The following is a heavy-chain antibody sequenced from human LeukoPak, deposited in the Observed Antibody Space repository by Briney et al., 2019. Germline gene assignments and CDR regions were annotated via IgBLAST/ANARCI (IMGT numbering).Heavy chain of an antibody. V-gene: IGHV3-15*01. CDR1: GFTFSNAW. D-gene: IGHD3-22*01. Sequence: GGSLRLSCAASGFTFSNAWMSWVRQAPGKGLEWVGRIKDKTDGGTTDYTTPVKGRFTISRDDSKTTLYLQMNSLKTEDTAVYYCTTEYYYDSSGHYRGYWGQGTLVTVSS. CDR3: TTEYYYDSSGHYRGY. J-gene: IGHJ4*02. CDR2: IKDKTDGGTT.